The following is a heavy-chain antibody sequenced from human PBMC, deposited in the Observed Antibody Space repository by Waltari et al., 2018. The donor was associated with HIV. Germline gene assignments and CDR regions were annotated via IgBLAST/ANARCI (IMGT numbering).Heavy chain of an antibody. V-gene: IGHV4-34*01. CDR1: GGSFSGYY. J-gene: IGHJ4*02. CDR2: INHSGST. Sequence: QVQLQQWGAGLLKPSETLSLTCAVYGGSFSGYYWSWIRQPPGKGLEWIGEINHSGSTNYNPSLKSRVTISVDTSKNQFSLRLSSVTVADTAVYYCARETSVTRDFDYWGQGTLVTVSS. D-gene: IGHD4-17*01. CDR3: ARETSVTRDFDY.